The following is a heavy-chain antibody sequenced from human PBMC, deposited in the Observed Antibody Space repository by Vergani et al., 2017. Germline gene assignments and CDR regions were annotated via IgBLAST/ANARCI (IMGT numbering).Heavy chain of an antibody. J-gene: IGHJ6*02. CDR2: FYTGGGT. Sequence: QVQLQESGPGLVRPSQTLYLTCTVSGGSISSGSYYWNWFRQPAGKGLEWIGRFYTGGGTSYNPSLKSRVTISVDTSKNQSSLQLSSVTAADTAVYYCARDPLYSTTWPFLLLDMDVWGQGTTVTVSS. CDR1: GGSISSGSYY. D-gene: IGHD6-13*01. V-gene: IGHV4-61*02. CDR3: ARDPLYSTTWPFLLLDMDV.